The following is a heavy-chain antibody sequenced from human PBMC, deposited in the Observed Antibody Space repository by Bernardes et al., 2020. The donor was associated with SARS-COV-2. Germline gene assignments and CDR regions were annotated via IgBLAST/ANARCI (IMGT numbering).Heavy chain of an antibody. Sequence: GSLSLSCVASGYNFNDYVTSWVRPAPGKGLEWVSGISGSGITYYGDSVKGRLTISRDSSKTSVHLEMTNLRVEDSARYYCAKERGYGDSAGFDYWGLGTLVTVSS. CDR3: AKERGYGDSAGFDY. D-gene: IGHD4-17*01. J-gene: IGHJ4*02. CDR1: GYNFNDYV. CDR2: ISGSGIT. V-gene: IGHV3-23*01.